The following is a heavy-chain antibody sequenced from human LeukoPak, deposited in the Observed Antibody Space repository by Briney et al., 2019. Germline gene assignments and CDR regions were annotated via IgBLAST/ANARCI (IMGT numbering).Heavy chain of an antibody. CDR2: MNPNSGNT. CDR1: GYTFTSYD. V-gene: IGHV1-8*01. CDR3: ARGLFIAAAGTGFDY. Sequence: ASVKVSCKASGYTFTSYDINRVRQATGQGLEWMGWMNPNSGNTGYAQKFQGRVTMTRNTSISTAYMELSSLRSEDTAVYYCARGLFIAAAGTGFDYWGQGTLVTVSS. D-gene: IGHD6-13*01. J-gene: IGHJ4*02.